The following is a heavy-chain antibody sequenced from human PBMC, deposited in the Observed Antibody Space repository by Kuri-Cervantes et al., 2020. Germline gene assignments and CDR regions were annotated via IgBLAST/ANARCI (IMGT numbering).Heavy chain of an antibody. CDR2: IYYSGST. Sequence: ESLKISCAVSGYSISSGDYWGWIRQPPGKGLEWIGSIYYSGSTYYNPSLKSRVTISVDTSKNQFSLKLSSVTAADTAVYYCARRGDYCSSTSCPPDYWGQGTLVTVSS. J-gene: IGHJ4*02. V-gene: IGHV4-38-2*01. CDR1: GYSISSGDY. D-gene: IGHD2-2*01. CDR3: ARRGDYCSSTSCPPDY.